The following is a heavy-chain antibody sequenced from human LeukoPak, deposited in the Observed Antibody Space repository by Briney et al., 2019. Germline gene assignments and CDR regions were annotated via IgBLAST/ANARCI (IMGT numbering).Heavy chain of an antibody. CDR3: AKDGTYYYDSSGYYRVGGYFDY. V-gene: IGHV3-9*01. J-gene: IGHJ4*02. D-gene: IGHD3-22*01. Sequence: GGSLRLSCAASGFTFDDYAMHWVRQAPGKGLEWVSGISWNSNTLDYADSVKGRFTISRDNAKNSLYLQINSLRAEDTAVYYCAKDGTYYYDSSGYYRVGGYFDYWGQGTLVTASS. CDR2: ISWNSNTL. CDR1: GFTFDDYA.